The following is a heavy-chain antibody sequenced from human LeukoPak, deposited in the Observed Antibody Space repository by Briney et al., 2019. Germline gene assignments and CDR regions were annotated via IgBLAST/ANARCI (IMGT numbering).Heavy chain of an antibody. Sequence: GGSLRLSCAASGFTFSSYEMNWVRQAPGKGLEWVASLNEDGSKRSYVGSVKGRFTISRDNAQKSVYLQMNSLTAEDTAVYYCARAVTSMDGYWGQGTLVTVSS. D-gene: IGHD5-18*01. CDR1: GFTFSSYE. CDR2: LNEDGSKR. J-gene: IGHJ4*02. CDR3: ARAVTSMDGY. V-gene: IGHV3-7*03.